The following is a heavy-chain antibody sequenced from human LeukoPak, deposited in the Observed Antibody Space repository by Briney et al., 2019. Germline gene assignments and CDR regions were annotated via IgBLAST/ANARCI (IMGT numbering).Heavy chain of an antibody. J-gene: IGHJ5*02. CDR3: ARDRGTYYYDSSGSDWFDP. D-gene: IGHD3-22*01. CDR1: GYTFTSYA. CDR2: INTNTGNP. V-gene: IGHV7-4-1*02. Sequence: ASVKVSCKASGYTFTSYAMNWVRQAPGQGLEWMGWINTNTGNPTYAQGFTGRFVFSLDTSVSTAYLQISSLKAEDTAVYYCARDRGTYYYDSSGSDWFDPWGQGTLVTVSS.